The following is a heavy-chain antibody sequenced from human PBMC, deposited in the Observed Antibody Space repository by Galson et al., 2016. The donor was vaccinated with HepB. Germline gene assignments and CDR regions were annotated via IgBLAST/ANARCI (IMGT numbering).Heavy chain of an antibody. Sequence: SLRLSCAASGFTFSNYGMHWVRQAPGKGLEWVPGFSSGVDRTYYAGSVKGRFTISRDNSKNTLFLQMNSLRVEDTALYFCATDNFRVIVPGSRLHSWGQGTLVAVSS. CDR1: GFTFSNYG. CDR3: ATDNFRVIVPGSRLHS. CDR2: FSSGVDRT. J-gene: IGHJ4*02. V-gene: IGHV3-23*01. D-gene: IGHD2/OR15-2a*01.